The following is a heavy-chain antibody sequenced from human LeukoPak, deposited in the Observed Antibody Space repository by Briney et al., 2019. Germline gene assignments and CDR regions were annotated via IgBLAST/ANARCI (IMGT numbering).Heavy chain of an antibody. D-gene: IGHD6-6*01. V-gene: IGHV3-23*01. Sequence: GGSLRLSCAASGFTFSSYAMSWVRQAPGKGLEWVSAISLGGVNTYYADSVKGRFTASRVNSKNTLYLQMNSLRVEDTAVYYCAKNVMYSSSAVDYWGQGTLVTVSS. CDR1: GFTFSSYA. J-gene: IGHJ4*02. CDR2: ISLGGVNT. CDR3: AKNVMYSSSAVDY.